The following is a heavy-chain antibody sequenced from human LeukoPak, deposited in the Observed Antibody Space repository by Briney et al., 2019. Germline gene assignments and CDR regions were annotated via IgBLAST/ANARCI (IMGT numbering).Heavy chain of an antibody. D-gene: IGHD3-10*01. Sequence: SETLSLTCTVSGGSVNVGDNYWTWIRQPPGKGLEWVGFISYSGNTFYNPSLNSRVSMSLDTSYNHFSLKLTSVTAADTAVYYCARGSGSDPWPIFDPWGQRILVTVSS. CDR2: ISYSGNT. J-gene: IGHJ5*02. CDR3: ARGSGSDPWPIFDP. CDR1: GGSVNVGDNY. V-gene: IGHV4-30-4*01.